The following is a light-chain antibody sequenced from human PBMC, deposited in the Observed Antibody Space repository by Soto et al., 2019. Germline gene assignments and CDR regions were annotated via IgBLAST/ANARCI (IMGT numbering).Light chain of an antibody. CDR3: CSYGGSYTLV. V-gene: IGLV2-11*01. CDR2: DVT. Sequence: QSALTQPRSVSGSPGQSVTISCTGTSRDVGGYKYVSWYQQHPGKAPKVMIYDVTKRPSGVPDRFSGSKSGNTASLTISGLQAEHEADYYCCSYGGSYTLVFGGGTKLTVL. J-gene: IGLJ2*01. CDR1: SRDVGGYKY.